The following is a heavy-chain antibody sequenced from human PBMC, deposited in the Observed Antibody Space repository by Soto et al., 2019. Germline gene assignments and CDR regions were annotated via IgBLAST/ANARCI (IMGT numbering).Heavy chain of an antibody. CDR3: ARATGYTNYGLDY. V-gene: IGHV3-48*03. CDR2: ISGSSDTR. J-gene: IGHJ4*02. CDR1: GFTFSSYE. D-gene: IGHD2-8*01. Sequence: PGGSLRLSCAASGFTFSSYEMHWVREAPGKGLEWVSYISGSSDTRYIADSVKGRFTISRDNAKNSLYLQMNSLRAEDTAVYYCARATGYTNYGLDYWGEGTLGTVSS.